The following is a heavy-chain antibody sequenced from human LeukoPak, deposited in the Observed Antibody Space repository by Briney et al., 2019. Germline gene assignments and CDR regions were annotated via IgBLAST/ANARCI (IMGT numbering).Heavy chain of an antibody. J-gene: IGHJ6*03. CDR2: INWNGGST. CDR3: ARRESTYQNYYYFYYMDV. Sequence: PGGSLRLSCAASGFTFDDYGMSWVRQAPGKGLEWVSGINWNGGSTDYADSAKGRFTISRDNAKNSLYLQMDSLRAEDTALYYCARRESTYQNYYYFYYMDVWGKGTTVTVSS. CDR1: GFTFDDYG. V-gene: IGHV3-20*04.